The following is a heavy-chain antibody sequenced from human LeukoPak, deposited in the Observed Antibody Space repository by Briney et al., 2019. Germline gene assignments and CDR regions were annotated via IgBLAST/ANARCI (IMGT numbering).Heavy chain of an antibody. V-gene: IGHV4-34*01. CDR1: GGSFSNYF. D-gene: IGHD4-17*01. CDR2: ISLSGTI. CDR3: ALSTTTVTTRTLDY. J-gene: IGHJ4*02. Sequence: KPSETLSLTCTVSGGSFSNYFWTWIRQPPGKGLEWIGEISLSGTIKYNPSLKSRVTISVDTSENQFSLKLSTVTAADTAVYYCALSTTTVTTRTLDYWGQGALVIVSS.